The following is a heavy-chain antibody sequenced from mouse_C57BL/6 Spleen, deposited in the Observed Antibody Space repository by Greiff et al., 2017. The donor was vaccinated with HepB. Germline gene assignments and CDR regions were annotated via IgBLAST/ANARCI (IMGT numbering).Heavy chain of an antibody. CDR1: GYTFTNYW. D-gene: IGHD1-1*01. CDR3: ARSTVVSHWYVDV. V-gene: IGHV1-63*01. Sequence: VQLQQSGAELVRPGTSVKMSCKASGYTFTNYWIGWAKQRPGHGLEWIGDIYPGGGYTNYNEKFKGKATLTADKSSSTAYMQFSSLTSEDSAIYYCARSTVVSHWYVDVWGTGTTVTVSS. CDR2: IYPGGGYT. J-gene: IGHJ1*03.